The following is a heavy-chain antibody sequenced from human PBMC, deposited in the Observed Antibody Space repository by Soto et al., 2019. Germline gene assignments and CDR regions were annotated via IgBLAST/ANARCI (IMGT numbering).Heavy chain of an antibody. CDR2: IWYDGSNK. CDR3: ARDTAMVDY. CDR1: GFTFSSYG. D-gene: IGHD5-18*01. Sequence: QVQLVESGGGVVQPGRSLRLSCAASGFTFSSYGMHWIRQAPGKGLEWVAVIWYDGSNKYYADSVKGRFTISRDNSKNTLYLQMNSLRAEDTAVYYCARDTAMVDYWGQGTLVTVSS. J-gene: IGHJ4*02. V-gene: IGHV3-33*01.